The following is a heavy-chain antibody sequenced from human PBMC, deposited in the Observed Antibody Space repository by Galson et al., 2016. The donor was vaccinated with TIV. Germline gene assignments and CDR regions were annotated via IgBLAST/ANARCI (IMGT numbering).Heavy chain of an antibody. CDR2: IWYDGSTK. CDR1: GFTLGGYG. V-gene: IGHV3-33*01. Sequence: SLRLSCATSGFTLGGYGLHWVRQAPGKGLEWVAIIWYDGSTKFYGGSVTGRFTISRDTSTKTLYLQMNSLRVEDTGVYYCAREAFSTHNSYGFDVWGPGTPVTVS. CDR3: AREAFSTHNSYGFDV. D-gene: IGHD3-3*02. J-gene: IGHJ6*02.